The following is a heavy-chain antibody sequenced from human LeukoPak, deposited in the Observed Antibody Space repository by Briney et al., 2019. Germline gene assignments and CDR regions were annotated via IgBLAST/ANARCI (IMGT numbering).Heavy chain of an antibody. CDR1: AYSISSGYY. CDR2: IYHNGST. D-gene: IGHD3-3*01. Sequence: PSETLSLTCAVSAYSISSGYYWGWIRQPPGKGLEWIGSIYHNGSTYYNPSLKSRVTISVDTSKNQFSLKLSSVTAADTAVYYCARAMGGFLEWIPLDYWGQGTLVTVSS. V-gene: IGHV4-38-2*01. CDR3: ARAMGGFLEWIPLDY. J-gene: IGHJ4*02.